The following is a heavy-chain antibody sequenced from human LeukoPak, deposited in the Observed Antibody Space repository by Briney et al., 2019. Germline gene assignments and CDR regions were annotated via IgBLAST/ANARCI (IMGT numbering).Heavy chain of an antibody. CDR1: GGSTSSSSVY. V-gene: IGHV4-39*07. J-gene: IGHJ6*04. D-gene: IGHD2-2*01. CDR3: ARQPKASLPAATRVDV. CDR2: IYYRGGT. Sequence: SESLSLTSTVSGGSTSSSSVYWGWTRQPPGKGLEWVASIYYRGGTYYNPSLRNRVTISVDTSNYQFSLKLNSVTAADTAVYYCARQPKASLPAATRVDVWGKETTVTVSS.